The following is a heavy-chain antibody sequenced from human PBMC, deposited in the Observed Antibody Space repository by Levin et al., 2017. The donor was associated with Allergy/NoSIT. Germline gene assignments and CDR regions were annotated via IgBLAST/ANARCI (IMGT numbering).Heavy chain of an antibody. Sequence: GGSLRLSCAASGFTFSSYAMSWVRQAPGKGLEWVSAISGSGGSTYYADSLKGRFTISRDNSKNTLYLQMNSLRAEDTAVYYCAKIRPSYSSSWYVPYYFDYWGQGTLVTVSS. CDR3: AKIRPSYSSSWYVPYYFDY. D-gene: IGHD6-13*01. CDR2: ISGSGGST. CDR1: GFTFSSYA. J-gene: IGHJ4*02. V-gene: IGHV3-23*01.